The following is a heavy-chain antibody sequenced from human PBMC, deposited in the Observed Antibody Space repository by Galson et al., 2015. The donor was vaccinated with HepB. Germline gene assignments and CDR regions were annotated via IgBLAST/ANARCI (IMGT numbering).Heavy chain of an antibody. CDR1: GFTFSSYS. D-gene: IGHD6-13*01. J-gene: IGHJ4*02. CDR3: AREGSSWYQGEADY. CDR2: ISSSSSYI. Sequence: SLRLSCAASGFTFSSYSMNWVRQAPGKGLEWVSSISSSSSYIYYADSVKGRFTISRDNAKNSLYLQMNSLRAEDTAVYYCAREGSSWYQGEADYWGQGTLVTVSS. V-gene: IGHV3-21*01.